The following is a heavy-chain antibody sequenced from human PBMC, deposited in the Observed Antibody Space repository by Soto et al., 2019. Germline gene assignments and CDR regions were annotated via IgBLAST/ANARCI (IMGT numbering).Heavy chain of an antibody. J-gene: IGHJ3*02. CDR3: ARGSYCSSTSCYTADAFDI. CDR1: GYTFTGYY. Sequence: SVKVSCKASGYTFTGYYMHWVRQAPGQGLEWMGWINPNSGGTNYAQKFQGWVTMTRDTSISTAYMELSRLRSDDTAVYYCARGSYCSSTSCYTADAFDIWGQGTMVTVSS. V-gene: IGHV1-2*04. D-gene: IGHD2-2*02. CDR2: INPNSGGT.